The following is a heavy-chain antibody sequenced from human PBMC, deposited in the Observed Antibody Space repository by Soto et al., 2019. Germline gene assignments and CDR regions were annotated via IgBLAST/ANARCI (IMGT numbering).Heavy chain of an antibody. CDR2: INHSGST. D-gene: IGHD6-13*01. J-gene: IGHJ6*02. Sequence: PSETLSLTCAVYGGSFSGYYWSWIRQPPGKGLEWIGEINHSGSTNYNPSLKGRVTISVDTSKNQFSLKLSSVTAADTAVYYCARGLGYSSSWYLFSDYYGMDVWGQGTTVTVSS. V-gene: IGHV4-34*01. CDR1: GGSFSGYY. CDR3: ARGLGYSSSWYLFSDYYGMDV.